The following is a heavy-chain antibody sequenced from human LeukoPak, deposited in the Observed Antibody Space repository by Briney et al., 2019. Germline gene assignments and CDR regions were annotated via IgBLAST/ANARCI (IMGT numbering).Heavy chain of an antibody. CDR1: GFTFSRHN. Sequence: GGSLRLSCAASGFTFSRHNMNWVRQAPGKGLEWVSSISSSSSYIYYADSVKGRFTISRDNSKNSLYLHMNSLRAEDTALYYCAKGTSSWHEFDYWGQGTLVTVSS. CDR3: AKGTSSWHEFDY. V-gene: IGHV3-21*04. D-gene: IGHD6-13*01. CDR2: ISSSSSYI. J-gene: IGHJ4*02.